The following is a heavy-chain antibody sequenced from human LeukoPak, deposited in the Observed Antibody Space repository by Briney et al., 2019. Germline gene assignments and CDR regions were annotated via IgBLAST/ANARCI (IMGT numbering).Heavy chain of an antibody. D-gene: IGHD3-10*01. V-gene: IGHV3-23*01. J-gene: IGHJ4*02. Sequence: GGTLRLSCAASGFTFSSYGMSWVRQAPGKGLEWVSAISGSGGSTYYADSVKGRFTISRDNSKNTLYLQMNSLRAEDTAVYYCAKSIQGRFGVTMVRGVITDYWGQGTLVTVSS. CDR2: ISGSGGST. CDR3: AKSIQGRFGVTMVRGVITDY. CDR1: GFTFSSYG.